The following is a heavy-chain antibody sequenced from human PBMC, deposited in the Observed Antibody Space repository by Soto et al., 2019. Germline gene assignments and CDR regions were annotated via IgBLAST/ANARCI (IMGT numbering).Heavy chain of an antibody. CDR2: ISGSGDTT. V-gene: IGHV3-23*01. D-gene: IGHD3-16*01. CDR3: AKEMGGEWAPVK. J-gene: IGHJ4*02. Sequence: GGSLRLSCEASGFTFSSYGMNWVRQVPGKGLQWVSAISGSGDTTYYADSVKGRFIISRDNSKDTLYLQMNGLRVEDTAVYYCAKEMGGEWAPVKWGQGTVVTVAS. CDR1: GFTFSSYG.